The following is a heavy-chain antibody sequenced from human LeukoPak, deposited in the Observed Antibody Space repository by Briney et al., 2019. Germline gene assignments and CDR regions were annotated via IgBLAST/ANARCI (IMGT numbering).Heavy chain of an antibody. J-gene: IGHJ4*02. CDR3: ARLPGAGWTSPNKPPANDY. CDR2: ISSSSSYI. D-gene: IGHD3/OR15-3a*01. CDR1: GFTFGSYS. Sequence: PGGSLRLSCAASGFTFGSYSMNWVRQAPGKGLEWVSSISSSSSYIYYADSVKGRFTISRDNAKNSLYLQMNSLRAEDTAVYYCARLPGAGWTSPNKPPANDYWGQGTLVTVSS. V-gene: IGHV3-21*01.